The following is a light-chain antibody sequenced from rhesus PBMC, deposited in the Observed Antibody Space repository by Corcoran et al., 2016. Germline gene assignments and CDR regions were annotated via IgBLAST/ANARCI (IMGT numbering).Light chain of an antibody. CDR3: QQYNSLPMYS. J-gene: IGKJ2*01. CDR1: QGISSY. V-gene: IGKV1-25*01. Sequence: DIQMTQSPSSVSASVGDRVTITCRASQGISSYLAWYQQKPGKAPKLLIYYATTLQSGVPSRFSCSGSGTEFTLTISSLQPEDFATYYCQQYNSLPMYSFGQGTKVEIK. CDR2: YAT.